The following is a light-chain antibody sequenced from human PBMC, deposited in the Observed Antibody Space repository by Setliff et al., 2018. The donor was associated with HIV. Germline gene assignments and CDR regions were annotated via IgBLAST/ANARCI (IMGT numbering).Light chain of an antibody. J-gene: IGLJ2*01. V-gene: IGLV2-11*01. CDR3: CSYAGSYTPVI. CDR2: DVT. CDR1: SSDVGSYNY. Sequence: QSVLTQPRSVSGSPGQSVTISCTGTSSDVGSYNYVSWYQQHPGKAPKLMIYDVTKRPSGVPDRFSGSKSGNTASLTISVLQAEYEADYYCCSYAGSYTPVIFGGGTKVTVL.